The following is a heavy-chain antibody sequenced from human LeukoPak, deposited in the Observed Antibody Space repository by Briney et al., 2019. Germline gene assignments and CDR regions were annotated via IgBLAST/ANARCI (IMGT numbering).Heavy chain of an antibody. CDR1: GFTFSSNS. D-gene: IGHD3-9*01. CDR2: ISSSSSTI. CDR3: ASSYNSYYDILTGPSWYFDL. J-gene: IGHJ2*01. Sequence: GGSLRLSCAASGFTFSSNSMNWVRQAPGKGLEWVSYISSSSSTIYYADSVKGRFTISRDNAKNSLYLQMNSLRAEDTAVYYCASSYNSYYDILTGPSWYFDLWGRGTLVTVSS. V-gene: IGHV3-48*01.